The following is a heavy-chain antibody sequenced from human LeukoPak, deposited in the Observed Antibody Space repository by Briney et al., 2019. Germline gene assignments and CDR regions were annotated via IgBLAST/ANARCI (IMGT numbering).Heavy chain of an antibody. CDR1: GFTFSSYW. CDR3: ARDPHGSGSSDSPHDAFDI. D-gene: IGHD3-10*01. J-gene: IGHJ3*02. CDR2: IKSDGSSR. V-gene: IGHV3-74*01. Sequence: GGSLRLSCAASGFTFSSYWMSWVRQAPGKGLVWVSRIKSDGSSRSYADSVKDRFTISRDNAKDTLYLQMSSLRDEDTAVYYCARDPHGSGSSDSPHDAFDIWGQGTMVTVSS.